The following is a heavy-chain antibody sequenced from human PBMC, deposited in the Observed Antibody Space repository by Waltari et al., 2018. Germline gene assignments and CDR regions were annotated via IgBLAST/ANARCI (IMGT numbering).Heavy chain of an antibody. CDR3: ARVSSSAGG. Sequence: QLQLVQSGAEVTKPVASVNVSCTASGYTFTCYDINWVRQATGQGLEWMGWMNPNSGKTGYAQKFQGRVTMTRNTSISTAYMELSSLRSEDTAVYYCARVSSSAGGWGQGTLVTVSS. J-gene: IGHJ4*02. V-gene: IGHV1-8*01. CDR2: MNPNSGKT. D-gene: IGHD6-13*01. CDR1: GYTFTCYD.